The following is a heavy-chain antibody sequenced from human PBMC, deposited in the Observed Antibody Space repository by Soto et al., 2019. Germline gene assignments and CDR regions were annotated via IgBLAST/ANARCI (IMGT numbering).Heavy chain of an antibody. D-gene: IGHD6-6*01. CDR3: AKFIVHTITGAARDY. J-gene: IGHJ4*02. CDR1: GFTFSSYA. CDR2: ISGSGGST. Sequence: PGGSLRLSCAASGFTFSSYAMSWVRQAPGKGLEWVSAISGSGGSTYYADSVKGRFTISRDNSKNTLYLQMNSLRAEDTAVYYCAKFIVHTITGAARDYWGQGTQVTVSS. V-gene: IGHV3-23*01.